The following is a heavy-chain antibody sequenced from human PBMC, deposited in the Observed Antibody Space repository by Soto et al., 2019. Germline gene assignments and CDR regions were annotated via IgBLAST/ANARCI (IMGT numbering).Heavy chain of an antibody. CDR2: IWYDGSNK. D-gene: IGHD6-19*01. CDR3: ARSIAVAGDYYYYGMDV. CDR1: GFTFSSYG. Sequence: QVQLVESGGGVVQPGRSLRLSCAASGFTFSSYGMHWVRQAPGKGLEWVAVIWYDGSNKYYADSVKGRFTISRDNSKNTLYLQMNSLRAEDTAVYYCARSIAVAGDYYYYGMDVRGQGPTVTVSS. J-gene: IGHJ6*02. V-gene: IGHV3-33*01.